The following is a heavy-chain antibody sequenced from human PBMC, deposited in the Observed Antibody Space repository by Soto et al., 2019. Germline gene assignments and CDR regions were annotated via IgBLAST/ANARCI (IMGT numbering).Heavy chain of an antibody. D-gene: IGHD2-2*02. V-gene: IGHV4-30-4*01. CDR2: IYYSGST. J-gene: IGHJ5*02. CDR3: ARAGSGSTSCYTSSSDNWLDP. Sequence: SETLSLICTVSGGSISSGDYYWRWIRKPPGKGLEWIGYIYYSGSTYYNPSLKSRVTISVDTSKNQSSLKLSSVTAADTAVYYCARAGSGSTSCYTSSSDNWLDPWGQGTLVNVSS. CDR1: GGSISSGDYY.